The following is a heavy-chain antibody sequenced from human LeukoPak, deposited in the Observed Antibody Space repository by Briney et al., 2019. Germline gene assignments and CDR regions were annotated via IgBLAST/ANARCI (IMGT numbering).Heavy chain of an antibody. V-gene: IGHV3-21*01. CDR3: ASWPHFDRTYYYMDV. Sequence: PGGSLRLSCAASGYTFSSYSMNWVRQAPGKGLEWVSSISSSSSYIYYADSVKGRFTISRDNAKNSLYLQMNSLRAEDTAVYYCASWPHFDRTYYYMDVWGKGTTVTVSS. D-gene: IGHD3-9*01. CDR1: GYTFSSYS. J-gene: IGHJ6*03. CDR2: ISSSSSYI.